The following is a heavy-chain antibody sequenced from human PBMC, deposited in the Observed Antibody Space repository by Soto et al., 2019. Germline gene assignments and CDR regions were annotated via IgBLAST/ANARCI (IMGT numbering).Heavy chain of an antibody. CDR3: ARDTTY. D-gene: IGHD5-18*01. Sequence: QVKLVQSGAEVKKPGSSVKVSCKASGGTFGTYTISWVRQAPGQGLEWMGRIIPYLDITDYAQKFQGRFTIAADKSTTTAYMELNSRRSEDTAVYFCARDTTYWGQGTLVTVSS. CDR2: IIPYLDIT. V-gene: IGHV1-69*02. J-gene: IGHJ4*02. CDR1: GGTFGTYT.